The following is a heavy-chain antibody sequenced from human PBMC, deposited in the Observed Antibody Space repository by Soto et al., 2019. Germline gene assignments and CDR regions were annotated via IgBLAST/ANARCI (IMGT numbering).Heavy chain of an antibody. CDR3: ARDPGGARGFDF. Sequence: QVQLMQSGPEVKKPGAPVKVSCKASGYPFTVFGISWVLQAPGQGLEWMGWMSPYNGHTNYAQKLQGRVTMTPDTSTSTAYMELRSLRSDDTAVYYCARDPGGARGFDFWGQGTLVTISS. J-gene: IGHJ5*01. CDR1: GYPFTVFG. V-gene: IGHV1-18*01. CDR2: MSPYNGHT. D-gene: IGHD3-10*01.